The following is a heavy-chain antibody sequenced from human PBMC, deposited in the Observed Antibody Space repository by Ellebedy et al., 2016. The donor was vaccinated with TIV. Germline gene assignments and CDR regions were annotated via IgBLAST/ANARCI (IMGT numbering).Heavy chain of an antibody. Sequence: ASGFTFSSYAMAWVRQAPGKGLEWVSAISGSGGATYYPDPVKGRFTISRDNSKNTLFLQMNILSVEDTAVYYCARRAVTGKSSDYWGQGTLVTVSS. V-gene: IGHV3-23*01. D-gene: IGHD6-19*01. CDR1: GFTFSSYA. CDR2: ISGSGGAT. J-gene: IGHJ4*02. CDR3: ARRAVTGKSSDY.